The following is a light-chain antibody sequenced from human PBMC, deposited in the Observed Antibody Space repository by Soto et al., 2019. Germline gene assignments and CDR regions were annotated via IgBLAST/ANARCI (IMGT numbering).Light chain of an antibody. CDR1: QGIYDS. Sequence: AIQLTQSPSSLSASVGDRVTITCRASQGIYDSLAWYQQKPGRAPNRLIYAVSRLQSGVPARFSGSGSETEFTLTINNLQPEDFASYYWQQLHNYPRTCGQGTKVEVK. CDR2: AVS. V-gene: IGKV1D-13*01. J-gene: IGKJ1*01. CDR3: QQLHNYPRT.